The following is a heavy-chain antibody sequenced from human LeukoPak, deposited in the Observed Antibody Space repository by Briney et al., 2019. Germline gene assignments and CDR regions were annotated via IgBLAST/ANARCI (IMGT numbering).Heavy chain of an antibody. CDR3: AKAVGGEFDP. CDR1: GFTFSSYG. J-gene: IGHJ5*02. CDR2: ISYDGSNK. V-gene: IGHV3-30*18. Sequence: GRSLRLSCAASGFTFSSYGMHWVRQAPGEGLEWVAVISYDGSNKYYADSVKGRFTISRDNSKNTLYLQMNSLRAEDTAVYYCAKAVGGEFDPWGQGTLVTVSS.